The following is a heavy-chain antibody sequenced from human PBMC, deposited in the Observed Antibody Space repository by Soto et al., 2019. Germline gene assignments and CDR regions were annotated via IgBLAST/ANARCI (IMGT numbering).Heavy chain of an antibody. CDR3: AKERSSGWSLDY. CDR2: ISGSGDST. Sequence: EVQLLESGGGLVQPGGSLRLSCAASGFTFSTYAMNWVRQDPGKGLEWVSGISGSGDSTYYADSVKGRFTVSRDNSKNTLYLQMNSLRAEDTAVFYCAKERSSGWSLDYWGQGTLVTVSS. CDR1: GFTFSTYA. V-gene: IGHV3-23*01. D-gene: IGHD6-19*01. J-gene: IGHJ4*02.